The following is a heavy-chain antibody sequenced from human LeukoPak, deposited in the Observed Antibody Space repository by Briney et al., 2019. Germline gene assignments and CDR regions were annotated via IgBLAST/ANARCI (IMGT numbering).Heavy chain of an antibody. Sequence: GGSLRLSCVGFGFSFSSYSMNWVRQAPGRGLEWVSYISSGSGTIHHADSVRGRFTISRDNAKKSLYLQMSSLRAEDTAVYYCARVSLGNNYGSGSYDYWGQGTLVTVSS. D-gene: IGHD3-10*01. CDR1: GFSFSSYS. J-gene: IGHJ4*02. V-gene: IGHV3-48*01. CDR3: ARVSLGNNYGSGSYDY. CDR2: ISSGSGTI.